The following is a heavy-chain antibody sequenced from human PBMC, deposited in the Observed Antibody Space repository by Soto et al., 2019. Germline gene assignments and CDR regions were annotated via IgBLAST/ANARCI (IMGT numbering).Heavy chain of an antibody. CDR3: ARTDTTGRSYDSSGYYYSAFDI. CDR2: IIPTFGTA. V-gene: IGHV1-69*12. D-gene: IGHD3-22*01. CDR1: GGTFSSYA. J-gene: IGHJ3*02. Sequence: QVQLVQSGAEVKKPGSSVKVSCKASGGTFSSYAISWVRQAPGQGLEWVGGIIPTFGTADYAQKVQGRVTITAEESTSTACMQLSSLRSEDTGVYYCARTDTTGRSYDSSGYYYSAFDIWGQGTMVTVSS.